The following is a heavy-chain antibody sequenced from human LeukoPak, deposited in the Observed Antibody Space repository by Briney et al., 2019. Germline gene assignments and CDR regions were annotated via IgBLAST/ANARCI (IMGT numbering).Heavy chain of an antibody. CDR3: ARETTEADDY. V-gene: IGHV1-2*02. Sequence: ASVKVSCKASGYTFNIHYTHWVRQAPGQGLEWVGWINSNGGATQYAQKFQGRVIMTTDTSITTVYMELSRLTSDDRAVYYCARETTEADDYWGQGTLVTVSS. CDR1: GYTFNIHY. D-gene: IGHD1-1*01. CDR2: INSNGGAT. J-gene: IGHJ4*02.